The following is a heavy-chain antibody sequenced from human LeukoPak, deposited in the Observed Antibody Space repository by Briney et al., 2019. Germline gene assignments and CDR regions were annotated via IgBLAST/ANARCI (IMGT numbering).Heavy chain of an antibody. J-gene: IGHJ6*03. V-gene: IGHV4-39*07. CDR3: ARGSRDGYNLGYYMDV. Sequence: SETLSLTCTVSGGSISSSSYYWGWIRQPPGKGLEWIGSIYYSGSTNYNPSLKSRVTISVDTSKNQFSLKLSSVTAADTAVYFCARGSRDGYNLGYYMDVWGKGTTVTVSS. CDR1: GGSISSSSYY. D-gene: IGHD5-24*01. CDR2: IYYSGST.